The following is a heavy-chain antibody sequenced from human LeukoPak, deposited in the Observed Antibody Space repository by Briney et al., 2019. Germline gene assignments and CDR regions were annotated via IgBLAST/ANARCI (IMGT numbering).Heavy chain of an antibody. Sequence: GGSLRLSCAASGFTFSSYGMSWVRQAPGKGLEWVSAISGSGGSTYYADSVKGRFTISRDNAKNSLYLQMNSLRAEDTAIYYCARQSGTMVTTRFDYWGQGTLVTVSS. J-gene: IGHJ4*02. CDR1: GFTFSSYG. CDR3: ARQSGTMVTTRFDY. D-gene: IGHD4-17*01. V-gene: IGHV3-23*01. CDR2: ISGSGGST.